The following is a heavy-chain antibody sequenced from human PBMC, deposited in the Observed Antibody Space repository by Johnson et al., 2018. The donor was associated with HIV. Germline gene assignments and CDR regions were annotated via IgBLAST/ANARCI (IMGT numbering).Heavy chain of an antibody. CDR2: IRYDGSNE. CDR1: GFTFSSYG. Sequence: VQLVESGGGVVQPGGSLRLSCAASGFTFSSYGMHWVRQAPGKGLEWVAFIRYDGSNEYYADSVKGRFTISRDNSKNTLYLHMSSLRAEDTALYYCARDSFIAVTLSDAFDIWGQGTVVTVSS. V-gene: IGHV3-30*02. J-gene: IGHJ3*02. CDR3: ARDSFIAVTLSDAFDI. D-gene: IGHD6-19*01.